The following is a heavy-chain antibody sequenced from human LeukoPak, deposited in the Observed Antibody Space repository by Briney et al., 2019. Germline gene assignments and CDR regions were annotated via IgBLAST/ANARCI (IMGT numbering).Heavy chain of an antibody. Sequence: GGSLRLSCSASGFIFSTYEMNWVRQAPGKGLEWVSYISRSGTTIYYADSVKGRFTVSRDNAKSSLYLQMDSLRVEDTAVYYCARDSPVTTVTTIDYWGQGMLVTVSS. CDR1: GFIFSTYE. D-gene: IGHD4-17*01. CDR3: ARDSPVTTVTTIDY. J-gene: IGHJ4*02. CDR2: ISRSGTTI. V-gene: IGHV3-48*03.